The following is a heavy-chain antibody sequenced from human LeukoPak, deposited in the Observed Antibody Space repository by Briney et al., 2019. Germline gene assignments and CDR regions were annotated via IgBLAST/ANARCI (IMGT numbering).Heavy chain of an antibody. CDR3: AELGITMIGGV. Sequence: GGSLRLSCAASGLTLSNFWMNWVRQVPGKGLEWVASIKQDGSVKSYVDSVKGRFTISRDNAKNSLYLQMNSLRAEDTAVYYCAELGITMIGGVWGKGTTVTISS. D-gene: IGHD3-10*02. CDR2: IKQDGSVK. V-gene: IGHV3-7*01. CDR1: GLTLSNFW. J-gene: IGHJ6*04.